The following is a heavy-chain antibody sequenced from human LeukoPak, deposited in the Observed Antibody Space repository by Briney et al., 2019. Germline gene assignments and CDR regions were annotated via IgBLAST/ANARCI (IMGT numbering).Heavy chain of an antibody. J-gene: IGHJ3*02. Sequence: ASVKVSCKTSGYSFIDYYIHWVRQAPGQGLEWMGWINPNSGGTNYAQKFQGRVTMTRDTSISTAYMELSRLRSDDTAVYYCARQGDGYNSRDAFDIWGQGTMVTVSS. V-gene: IGHV1-2*02. CDR3: ARQGDGYNSRDAFDI. D-gene: IGHD5-24*01. CDR2: INPNSGGT. CDR1: GYSFIDYY.